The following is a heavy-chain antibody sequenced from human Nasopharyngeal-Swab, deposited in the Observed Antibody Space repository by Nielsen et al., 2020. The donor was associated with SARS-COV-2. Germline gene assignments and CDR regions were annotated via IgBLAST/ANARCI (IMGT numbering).Heavy chain of an antibody. D-gene: IGHD2-2*01. V-gene: IGHV3-74*01. Sequence: GGSLRLSCASSGFTFSSYWMHWVRQAPGKGLVWVSRINSDGSSTSYADSVKGRFTISRDNAKNTLYLQMNSLRAEDTAVYYCASENYSSTSRAFDYWGQGTLVTVSS. J-gene: IGHJ4*02. CDR2: INSDGSST. CDR3: ASENYSSTSRAFDY. CDR1: GFTFSSYW.